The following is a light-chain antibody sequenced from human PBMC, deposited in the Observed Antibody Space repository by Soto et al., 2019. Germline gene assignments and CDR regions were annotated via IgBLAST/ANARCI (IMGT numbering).Light chain of an antibody. Sequence: EIVLTQSPGTLSLSPGERATLSCRASQSVNYSYLAWYQQKPGQAPRLLIYGASSRATGIPDRFSGSGSGTDFTLTISRLEPEDFAVYYCQQYGSSPLTFGGGTKVEIK. CDR3: QQYGSSPLT. V-gene: IGKV3-20*01. J-gene: IGKJ4*01. CDR2: GAS. CDR1: QSVNYSY.